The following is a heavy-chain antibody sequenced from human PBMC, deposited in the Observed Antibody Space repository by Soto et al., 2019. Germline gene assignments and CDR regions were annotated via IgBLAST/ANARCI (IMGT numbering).Heavy chain of an antibody. CDR1: RFTFSNAC. Sequence: RQSLRPSCAASRFTFSNACMSCGSQAPGEGLGWVGRIKRKAHGWTTHYAATMNGRYTSSTDDSKNTLSREMNSLKAENTAMYYCSADEVVYYGSSCCPTPDGFDYWGQGTLVTVSS. CDR2: IKRKAHGWTT. CDR3: SADEVVYYGSSCCPTPDGFDY. D-gene: IGHD3-22*01. V-gene: IGHV3-15*01. J-gene: IGHJ4*01.